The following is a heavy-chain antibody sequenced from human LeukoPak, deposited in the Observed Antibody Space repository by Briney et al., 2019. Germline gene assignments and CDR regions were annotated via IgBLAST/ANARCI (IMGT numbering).Heavy chain of an antibody. Sequence: PSETLSLTCAVYGGSFSGYYWSWIRQPPGKGLEWIGEINHSGSTNYNPSLKSRVTISVDTSKNQFSLKLSSVTAADTAVYYCAISRGLLWFGELLSGYFDYWGQGTLVTVSS. CDR1: GGSFSGYY. V-gene: IGHV4-34*01. D-gene: IGHD3-10*01. CDR3: AISRGLLWFGELLSGYFDY. J-gene: IGHJ4*02. CDR2: INHSGST.